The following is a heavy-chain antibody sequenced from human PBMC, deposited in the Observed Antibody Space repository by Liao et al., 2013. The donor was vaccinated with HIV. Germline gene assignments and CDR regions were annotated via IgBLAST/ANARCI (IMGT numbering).Heavy chain of an antibody. CDR1: GGSISSGSYY. J-gene: IGHJ3*01. V-gene: IGHV4-61*02. CDR3: ARTERDAFDV. Sequence: QVQLQQWGAGLLKPSETLSLTCTVSGGSISSGSYYWSWIRQPAGKGLEWIGRLYSSGSTNYNPSLKSRISMSVDTSKKQFSLRLESMTAADTAVYYCARTERDAFDVWGQGTMVTVSS. CDR2: LYSSGST.